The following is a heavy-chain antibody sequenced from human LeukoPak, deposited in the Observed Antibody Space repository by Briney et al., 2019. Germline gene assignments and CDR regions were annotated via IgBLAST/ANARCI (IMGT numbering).Heavy chain of an antibody. Sequence: ASVKVSCKASGYTFTAHYMHWVRQAPGQGLEWMGWINPNNGGTDCAQKFQGRVNMTRDTSISTVYMELISLMSEDTALYHCARSLSYYDSSGPPFDAFDIWGQGTMVTVSS. CDR1: GYTFTAHY. J-gene: IGHJ3*02. D-gene: IGHD3-22*01. V-gene: IGHV1-2*02. CDR3: ARSLSYYDSSGPPFDAFDI. CDR2: INPNNGGT.